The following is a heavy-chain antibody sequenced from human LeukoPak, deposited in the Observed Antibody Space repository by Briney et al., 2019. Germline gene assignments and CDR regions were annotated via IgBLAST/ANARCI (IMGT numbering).Heavy chain of an antibody. D-gene: IGHD3-10*01. CDR3: ARVYYYGSGSSGFDP. J-gene: IGHJ5*02. CDR2: IYYSGST. Sequence: SETLSLTCTVSGGSISSYYWSWIRQPPGKGLEWIGYIYYSGSTNYNPSLKSRVTISVDTSKNQFSLKLSSVTAADTAVYYCARVYYYGSGSSGFDPWGQGTLVTVSS. CDR1: GGSISSYY. V-gene: IGHV4-59*01.